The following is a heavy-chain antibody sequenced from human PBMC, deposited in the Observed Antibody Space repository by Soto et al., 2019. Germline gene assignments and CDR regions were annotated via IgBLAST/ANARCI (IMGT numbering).Heavy chain of an antibody. CDR2: IFYSGTT. J-gene: IGHJ3*02. D-gene: IGHD3-10*01. Sequence: QVQLQESGPGLVKPSQTLSLNCSVSGVSINSGDYYWSWICQHAGQGLEWIGYIFYSGTTFYNPSLKSRVTISIDASKNQFSLEMSSVTAADTAVYYCAKVRGHAFDIRGQGTMVTVSS. V-gene: IGHV4-31*03. CDR3: AKVRGHAFDI. CDR1: GVSINSGDYY.